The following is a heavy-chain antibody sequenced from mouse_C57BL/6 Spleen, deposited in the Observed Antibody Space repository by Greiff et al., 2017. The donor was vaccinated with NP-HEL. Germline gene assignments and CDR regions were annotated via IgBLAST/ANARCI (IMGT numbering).Heavy chain of an antibody. CDR3: ACGSSHWYFDV. CDR1: GYAFSSSW. CDR2: IYPGDGDT. J-gene: IGHJ1*03. D-gene: IGHD1-1*01. Sequence: QVQLKESGPELVKPGASVKISCKASGYAFSSSWMNWVKQRPGKGLEWIGRIYPGDGDTNYNGKFKGKATLTADKSSSTAYMQLSSLTSEDSAVYFCACGSSHWYFDVWGTGTTVTVSS. V-gene: IGHV1-82*01.